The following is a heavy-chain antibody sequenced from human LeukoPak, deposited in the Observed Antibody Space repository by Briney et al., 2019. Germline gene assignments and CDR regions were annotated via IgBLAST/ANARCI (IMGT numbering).Heavy chain of an antibody. Sequence: PSETLSLTCTVSGGSISSYYWSWIRQPPGKGLQWIGCIYYRGSTNYNPSLKSRVTISVDTSKNQFSLKLSSVTAADTAVYYCARVCFRFLGAMVRGKRYYYYMDVWGKGTTVTVSS. J-gene: IGHJ6*03. CDR3: ARVCFRFLGAMVRGKRYYYYMDV. CDR1: GGSISSYY. D-gene: IGHD3-10*01. CDR2: IYYRGST. V-gene: IGHV4-59*01.